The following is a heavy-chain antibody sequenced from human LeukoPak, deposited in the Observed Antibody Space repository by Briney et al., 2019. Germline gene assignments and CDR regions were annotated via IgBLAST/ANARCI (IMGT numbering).Heavy chain of an antibody. CDR2: IYTSGST. D-gene: IGHD2-15*01. V-gene: IGHV4-4*07. J-gene: IGHJ5*02. CDR3: ARVVVVAATPSVWFDP. Sequence: PSETLSLTCTVSGGSISSYYWSWIRQPAGKGLEWIGRIYTSGSTNYNPSLKSRVTMSVDTSKNQFSLKLSSVTAADTAVYYCARVVVVAATPSVWFDPWGQGTLVTSPQ. CDR1: GGSISSYY.